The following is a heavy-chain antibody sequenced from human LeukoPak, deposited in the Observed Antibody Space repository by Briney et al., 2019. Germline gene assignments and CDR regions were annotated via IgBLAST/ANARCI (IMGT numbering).Heavy chain of an antibody. Sequence: ASVKVSCKASGGTFSSYAISWVRQAPGQGLEWMGIINPSGGSTSYAQKFQGRVTMTRDTSTSTVYMELSSLRSEDTAVYYCAMSATVTRLDYWGQGTLVTVSS. CDR2: INPSGGST. J-gene: IGHJ4*02. CDR1: GGTFSSYA. CDR3: AMSATVTRLDY. V-gene: IGHV1-46*01. D-gene: IGHD4-17*01.